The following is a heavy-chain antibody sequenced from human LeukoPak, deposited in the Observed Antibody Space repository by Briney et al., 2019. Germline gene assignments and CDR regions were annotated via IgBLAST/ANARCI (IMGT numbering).Heavy chain of an antibody. CDR1: GFTLTSWW. V-gene: IGHV3-7*01. CDR2: IKPDGSDK. J-gene: IGHJ4*02. CDR3: ARGGFTSSWYWVY. D-gene: IGHD6-13*01. Sequence: GGSLSLSCAACGFTLTSWWMTWVRQLPGRGLEWVANIKPDGSDKYYVDSVKGRFTISRDNAKNSLYLQMNSLRAEDTAVYYCARGGFTSSWYWVYWGQGTLVTVSS.